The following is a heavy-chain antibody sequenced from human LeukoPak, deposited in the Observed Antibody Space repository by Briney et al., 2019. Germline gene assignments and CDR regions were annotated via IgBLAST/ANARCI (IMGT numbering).Heavy chain of an antibody. CDR2: IIPIFGTA. D-gene: IGHD3-22*01. Sequence: SVKVSCKASGGTFSSYAISWVRQAPGQGLEWMGGIIPIFGTANYAQKFQGRVTITTDESTSTAYMELSSLRSEDTAVYCCARDKGNDSSGYPFDYWGQGTLVTVSS. V-gene: IGHV1-69*05. CDR3: ARDKGNDSSGYPFDY. CDR1: GGTFSSYA. J-gene: IGHJ4*02.